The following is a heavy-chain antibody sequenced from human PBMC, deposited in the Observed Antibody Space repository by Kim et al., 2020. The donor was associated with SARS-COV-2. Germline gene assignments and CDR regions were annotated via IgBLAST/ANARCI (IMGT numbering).Heavy chain of an antibody. V-gene: IGHV3-11*05. CDR2: ISSSGSYT. CDR3: ARVPVGASSWYYFDS. D-gene: IGHD6-13*01. CDR1: GINFSDYY. J-gene: IGHJ4*02. Sequence: GGSLRLSCEASGINFSDYYMSWIRQAPGKGLDWVSYISSSGSYTKYADSLKGRFTISRDNAENSLFPEMNSLSADDTAVYYCARVPVGASSWYYFDSWGQGTLVTVSS.